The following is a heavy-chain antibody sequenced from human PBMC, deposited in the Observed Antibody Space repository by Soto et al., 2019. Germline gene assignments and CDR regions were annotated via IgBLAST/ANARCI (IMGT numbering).Heavy chain of an antibody. CDR3: ARALSYYDSASYYVPDFAY. CDR2: MNPNSGNT. V-gene: IGHV1-8*01. D-gene: IGHD3-10*01. CDR1: GYTFTSYD. J-gene: IGHJ4*02. Sequence: QVQLVQSGAEVKKPGASVKVSCKASGYTFTSYDINWVRQATGQGLEWMGRMNPNSGNTGYAQKFQGRVTMTRNTSITTAYMELSSLRSAATAVYSCARALSYYDSASYYVPDFAYWCQGILVTVSS.